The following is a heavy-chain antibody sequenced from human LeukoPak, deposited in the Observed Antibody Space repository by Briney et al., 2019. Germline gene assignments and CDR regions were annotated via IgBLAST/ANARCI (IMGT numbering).Heavy chain of an antibody. CDR1: GFTFDDYA. CDR3: AKDKGYCSGGSCYSSAFDI. D-gene: IGHD2-15*01. CDR2: ISWNSGSI. V-gene: IGHV3-9*03. Sequence: QPGRSLRLSCAAPGFTFDDYAMHWVRQAPGKGLEWVSGISWNSGSIGYADSVKGRFTISRDNAKNSLYLQMNSLRAEDMALYYCAKDKGYCSGGSCYSSAFDIWGQGTMVTVSS. J-gene: IGHJ3*02.